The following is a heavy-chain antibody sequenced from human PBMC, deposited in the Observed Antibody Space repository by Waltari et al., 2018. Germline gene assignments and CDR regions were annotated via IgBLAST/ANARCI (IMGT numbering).Heavy chain of an antibody. D-gene: IGHD3-10*01. CDR2: IYPIDSDT. V-gene: IGHV5-51*01. J-gene: IGHJ5*02. CDR3: ARLVGGSGGTVVNWFDP. CDR1: GYTFTNYL. Sequence: EVQLVQSGAEVKKPGESLKISCKGSGYTFTNYLIGWGRRMPGKGLEWLGIIYPIDSDTIYSPSFQGQVSISVDKSISTAYLQWSSLRASDTAMYYCARLVGGSGGTVVNWFDPWGQGTLVTVSS.